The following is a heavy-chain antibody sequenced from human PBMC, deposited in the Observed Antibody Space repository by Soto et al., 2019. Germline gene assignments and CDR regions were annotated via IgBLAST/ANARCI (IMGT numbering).Heavy chain of an antibody. Sequence: QLQLMQSGGEAKNPGASVKVSCEASGYSFSTYAISWLRQAPGQGLEWMGLITPNNGYTNYAQKFQGRLILTTDIPSSTAYMELTSLRYDDTAMYSCVTSYDSGFDPWGQGTLVSVS. J-gene: IGHJ5*02. D-gene: IGHD3-3*01. V-gene: IGHV1-18*01. CDR2: ITPNNGYT. CDR1: GYSFSTYA. CDR3: VTSYDSGFDP.